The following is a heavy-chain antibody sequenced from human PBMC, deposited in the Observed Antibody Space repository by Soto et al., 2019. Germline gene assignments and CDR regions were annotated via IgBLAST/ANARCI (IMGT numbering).Heavy chain of an antibody. CDR2: ISSSSSTI. V-gene: IGHV3-48*01. J-gene: IGHJ4*02. CDR3: ARAGYGDYVENY. D-gene: IGHD4-17*01. Sequence: ETLSLTCTVSGGSISSYYWSWIRQPPGKGLEWVSYISSSSSTIYYADSVKGRFTISRDNAKNSLYLQMNSLRAEDTAVYYCARAGYGDYVENYWGQGTLVTVSS. CDR1: GGSISSYY.